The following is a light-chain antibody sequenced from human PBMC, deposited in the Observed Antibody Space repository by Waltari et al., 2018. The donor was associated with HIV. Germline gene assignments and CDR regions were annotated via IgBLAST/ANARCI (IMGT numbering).Light chain of an antibody. Sequence: QSVLTQPPSASRTPGQRVIISCSGSNSNVGSDVVNWYQQLPGTAPKLLIYGDNERPSGVPDRFSGSKSGASASLAISDLQSEDEAEYYCAAWDARLNEYLFGTGTKVTVL. V-gene: IGLV1-44*01. CDR3: AAWDARLNEYL. CDR2: GDN. J-gene: IGLJ1*01. CDR1: NSNVGSDV.